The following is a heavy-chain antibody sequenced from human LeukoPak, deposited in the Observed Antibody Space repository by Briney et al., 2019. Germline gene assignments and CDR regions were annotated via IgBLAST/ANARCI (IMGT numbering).Heavy chain of an antibody. D-gene: IGHD3-22*01. J-gene: IGHJ4*02. CDR3: AKAQDYYDSSGYYYV. CDR2: ISGSGGST. CDR1: GFTFSSYG. Sequence: TGGSLRLSCAASGFTFSSYGMSWVRQAPGKGLEWVSAISGSGGSTYYADSVKGRFTISRDNSKNTLYLQMNSLRAQDTAVYYCAKAQDYYDSSGYYYVWGQGTLVTVSS. V-gene: IGHV3-23*01.